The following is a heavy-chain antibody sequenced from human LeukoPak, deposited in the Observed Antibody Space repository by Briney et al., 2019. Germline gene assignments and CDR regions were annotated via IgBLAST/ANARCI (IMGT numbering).Heavy chain of an antibody. J-gene: IGHJ4*02. D-gene: IGHD2-8*01. CDR3: TKGLWAGVSAARD. V-gene: IGHV3-48*04. Sequence: GGSLRLSCAASGFTFSSYSMNWVRQAPGKGLEWVSYISSSSSTIYYADSVKGRFTISRDNAKNSLYLQMNSLRAEDTAVYYCTKGLWAGVSAARDWGQGALVTVSS. CDR1: GFTFSSYS. CDR2: ISSSSSTI.